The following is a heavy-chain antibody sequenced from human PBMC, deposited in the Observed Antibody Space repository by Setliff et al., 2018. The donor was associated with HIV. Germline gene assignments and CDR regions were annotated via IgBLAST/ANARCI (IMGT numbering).Heavy chain of an antibody. V-gene: IGHV4-61*09. CDR3: ASQPAYSTDWYPPGYFDH. Sequence: SETLSLTCTVFSGSISSGSYFWSWIRQPAGKGLQWIGHISGSGNTNYNPSLKSRVTISVDTSRNQFSLKLSSVTAADTAVYYCASQPAYSTDWYPPGYFDHWGQGTLVTVSS. J-gene: IGHJ4*02. D-gene: IGHD6-19*01. CDR2: ISGSGNT. CDR1: SGSISSGSYF.